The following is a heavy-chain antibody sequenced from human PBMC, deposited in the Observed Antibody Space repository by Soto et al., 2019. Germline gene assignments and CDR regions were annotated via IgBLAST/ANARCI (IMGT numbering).Heavy chain of an antibody. CDR2: ISYDGSNK. D-gene: IGHD3-9*01. V-gene: IGHV3-30*18. Sequence: GGSLRLSCAASGFTFSSYGMHWVRQAPGKGLEWVAVISYDGSNKYYADSVKGRFTISRDNSKNTLYLQMNSLRAEDTAVYYCAKVGDILTGYYNFDYWGQGTLVTVSS. CDR3: AKVGDILTGYYNFDY. J-gene: IGHJ4*02. CDR1: GFTFSSYG.